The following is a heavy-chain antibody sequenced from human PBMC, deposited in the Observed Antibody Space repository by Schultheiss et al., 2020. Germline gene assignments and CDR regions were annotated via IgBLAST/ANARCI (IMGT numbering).Heavy chain of an antibody. V-gene: IGHV1-69*13. CDR3: ARDRLMATKGALYYYYGMDV. Sequence: SVKVSCKASGYTFTGYYMHWVRQAPGQGLEWMGGIIPIFGTANYAQKFQGRVTITADESTSTAYMELSSLRSEDTAVYYCARDRLMATKGALYYYYGMDVWGQGTTVTVSS. CDR1: GYTFTGYY. D-gene: IGHD5-24*01. CDR2: IIPIFGTA. J-gene: IGHJ6*02.